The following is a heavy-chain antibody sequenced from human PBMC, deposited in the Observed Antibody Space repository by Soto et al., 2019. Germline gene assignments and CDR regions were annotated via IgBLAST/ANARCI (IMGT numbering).Heavy chain of an antibody. Sequence: GGSLRLSCAASGFTFSSYAMSWVRQAPGKGLEWVSGISGSGGSTYYVDFVKGRFTISRDNSKNTLSLQMNSLRAEDTAIYYCAKEKNIAVTGTLGYFAYWGQGTPVTGFS. CDR2: ISGSGGST. CDR3: AKEKNIAVTGTLGYFAY. V-gene: IGHV3-23*01. J-gene: IGHJ4*02. CDR1: GFTFSSYA. D-gene: IGHD6-19*01.